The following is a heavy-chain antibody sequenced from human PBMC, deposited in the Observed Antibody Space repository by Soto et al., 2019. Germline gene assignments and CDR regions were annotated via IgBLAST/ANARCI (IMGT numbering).Heavy chain of an antibody. J-gene: IGHJ6*02. CDR3: ARGTLYYDFWSGYYGTYYYGMDV. D-gene: IGHD3-3*01. V-gene: IGHV7-4-1*01. Sequence: ASLKVSCKASGYTFTSYAMNWVRQAPGQGLEWMGWINTNTGNPTYAQGFTGRFVFSLDTSVSTAYLQICSLKAEDTAVYYCARGTLYYDFWSGYYGTYYYGMDVWGQGTTVTVSS. CDR1: GYTFTSYA. CDR2: INTNTGNP.